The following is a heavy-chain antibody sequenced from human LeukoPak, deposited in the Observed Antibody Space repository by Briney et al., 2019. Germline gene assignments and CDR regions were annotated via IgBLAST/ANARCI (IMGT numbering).Heavy chain of an antibody. J-gene: IGHJ6*03. Sequence: GGSLRLSCAASGFTFSNAWMSWVRQAPGKGLEWVGRIKSKTDGGTTDYAAPVKGRFTISRDDSKNTLYLQMNSLKTEDTAVYYCTYQLVPNYYYYYYYMDVWGKGTTVTVSS. CDR2: IKSKTDGGTT. CDR3: TYQLVPNYYYYYYYMDV. CDR1: GFTFSNAW. D-gene: IGHD6-13*01. V-gene: IGHV3-15*01.